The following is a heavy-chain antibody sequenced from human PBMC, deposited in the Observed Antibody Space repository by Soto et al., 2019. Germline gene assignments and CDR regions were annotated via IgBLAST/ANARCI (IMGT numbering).Heavy chain of an antibody. D-gene: IGHD2-21*02. Sequence: TVSGASMTFYYWTWLRQSPGRGLEWIGSIYYTGNTNYNPSLQSRIAISVDTSKSQFSLELSSVTAADTAIYYCARVVGGNSALYGVDVWGRGTTVTAP. CDR2: IYYTGNT. CDR3: ARVVGGNSALYGVDV. J-gene: IGHJ6*02. V-gene: IGHV4-59*01. CDR1: GASMTFYY.